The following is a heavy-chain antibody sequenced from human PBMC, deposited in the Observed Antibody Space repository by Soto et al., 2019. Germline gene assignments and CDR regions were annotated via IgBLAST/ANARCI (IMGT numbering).Heavy chain of an antibody. V-gene: IGHV1-18*01. Sequence: QVHLVQSGAEVKKPGASVKVSCQASGYAFTTYGITWVRQAPGLGLEWMGWISAHNGNTNYAQKLQGRVTVTRDTSTSTAYMELRSLRSDDTAVYYCARGRYGDYWGQGALVTVSS. CDR2: ISAHNGNT. CDR1: GYAFTTYG. D-gene: IGHD1-1*01. J-gene: IGHJ4*02. CDR3: ARGRYGDY.